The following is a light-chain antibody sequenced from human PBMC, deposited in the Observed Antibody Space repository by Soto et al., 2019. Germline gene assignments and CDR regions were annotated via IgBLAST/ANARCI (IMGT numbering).Light chain of an antibody. CDR2: GAS. CDR1: QSVSSSY. J-gene: IGKJ2*01. V-gene: IGKV3-20*01. CDR3: QHYGRSPYT. Sequence: EIVLTQSPGTLSLSPGERATLSCRASQSVSSSYLAWYQQKPGQAPRLLIYGASSRATGIPDGFSGSGSGTDFTLTISRLEPEDFAVYYCQHYGRSPYTFGQGTKLGIK.